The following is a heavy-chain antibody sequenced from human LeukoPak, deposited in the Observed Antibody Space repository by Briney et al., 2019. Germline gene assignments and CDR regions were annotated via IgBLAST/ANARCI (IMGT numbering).Heavy chain of an antibody. CDR3: VRDRITMVRGVRNWFDP. D-gene: IGHD3-10*01. Sequence: GSTLGLFCAASGFIFSTYGMHWVREAPGKGLEWVALIWYDGSDEHYADSVKGRFTISRDNSRNKLYLQMNSLRVEDTAVYYCVRDRITMVRGVRNWFDPWGQGTLVTVSS. CDR1: GFIFSTYG. CDR2: IWYDGSDE. J-gene: IGHJ5*02. V-gene: IGHV3-33*01.